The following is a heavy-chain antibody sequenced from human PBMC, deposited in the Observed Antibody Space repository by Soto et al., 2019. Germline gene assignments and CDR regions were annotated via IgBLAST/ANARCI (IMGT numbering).Heavy chain of an antibody. D-gene: IGHD3-10*01. V-gene: IGHV4-31*03. CDR1: GGSISSGGYY. Sequence: QVQLQESGPGLVKPSQTLSPTCTVSGGSISSGGYYWSWIRQHPGKGLEWIGYIYYSGSTYYNPXXEGRVTISVDXXKXQXXLKLSSVTAADTAVYYCARELWDYYGSGSYYWFDPWGQGTLVTVSS. CDR2: IYYSGST. CDR3: ARELWDYYGSGSYYWFDP. J-gene: IGHJ5*02.